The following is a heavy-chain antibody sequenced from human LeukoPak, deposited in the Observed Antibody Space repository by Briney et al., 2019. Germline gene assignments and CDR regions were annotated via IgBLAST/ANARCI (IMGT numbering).Heavy chain of an antibody. V-gene: IGHV4-38-2*02. CDR2: IYHSGIT. CDR3: ARAVGYFDWLPLFDY. CDR1: GYSTRSGFY. J-gene: IGHJ4*02. Sequence: SETLSLTCTVSGYSTRSGFYWGWIRQPPGKGLEWIGNIYHSGITYYTPSLKSRVTVSVDTSKNQFYLKVSSVTAADTAVYYCARAVGYFDWLPLFDYWGQGTLVTVSS. D-gene: IGHD3-9*01.